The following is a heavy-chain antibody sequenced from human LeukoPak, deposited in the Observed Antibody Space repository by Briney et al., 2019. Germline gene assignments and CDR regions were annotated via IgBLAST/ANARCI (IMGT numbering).Heavy chain of an antibody. Sequence: GGSLRLSCTASGFTFSSHAMSWVRQTAGKRLEWVCSISASGGTTFHSGSVKGRFTISRDNSKKVLYLQMNGLRVEDTAIYYCAKDYCSSAICPADYWGQGTQVTVSS. D-gene: IGHD6-19*01. J-gene: IGHJ4*02. CDR3: AKDYCSSAICPADY. CDR2: ISASGGTT. V-gene: IGHV3-23*01. CDR1: GFTFSSHA.